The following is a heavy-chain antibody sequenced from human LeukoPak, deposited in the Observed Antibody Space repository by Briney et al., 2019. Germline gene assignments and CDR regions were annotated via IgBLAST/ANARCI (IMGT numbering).Heavy chain of an antibody. CDR3: ARHNREYASDSPLDY. V-gene: IGHV5-51*01. CDR2: IYPGDSDT. Sequence: GESLKISCKGSEYSFTTYWIVWVRQMPGKGLEWMGNIYPGDSDTRYSPSFQGQVTISADKSISTAYLQWSSLKASDTAIYYCARHNREYASDSPLDYWGQGTLVTVSS. D-gene: IGHD1-14*01. J-gene: IGHJ4*02. CDR1: EYSFTTYW.